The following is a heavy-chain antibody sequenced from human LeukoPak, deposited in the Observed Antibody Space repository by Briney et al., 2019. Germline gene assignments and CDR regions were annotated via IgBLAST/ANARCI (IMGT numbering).Heavy chain of an antibody. J-gene: IGHJ5*02. V-gene: IGHV1-69*13. D-gene: IGHD2-15*01. CDR1: GGTFSSYA. CDR2: IIPIFGTA. Sequence: VASVKVSCKASGGTFSSYAISWVRQAPGQGLEWMGGIIPIFGTANYAQKFQGRVTITADESTSTAYMELSSLRSNDTAVYYCARGYCSGGSCYSVENWFDPWGQGTLVTVSS. CDR3: ARGYCSGGSCYSVENWFDP.